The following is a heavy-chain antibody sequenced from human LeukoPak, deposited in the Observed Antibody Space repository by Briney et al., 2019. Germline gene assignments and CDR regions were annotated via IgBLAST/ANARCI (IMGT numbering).Heavy chain of an antibody. CDR2: ISSSSSYI. Sequence: PGGSLRLSCAASGFTFSSYSMNWVRQAPGKGLEWVSSISSSSSYIYYADSVKGRFTISRDNAKNSPYLQMNSLRAEDTAVYYCAREGRVTMVQGGGINWGQGTLVTVSS. V-gene: IGHV3-21*01. D-gene: IGHD3-10*01. CDR3: AREGRVTMVQGGGIN. CDR1: GFTFSSYS. J-gene: IGHJ4*02.